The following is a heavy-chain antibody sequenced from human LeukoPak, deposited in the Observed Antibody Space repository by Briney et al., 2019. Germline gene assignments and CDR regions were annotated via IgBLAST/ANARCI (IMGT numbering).Heavy chain of an antibody. J-gene: IGHJ4*02. CDR3: ARDKQVGATLLDC. CDR2: INQDGSEK. CDR1: GFTFSTYW. V-gene: IGHV3-7*01. Sequence: EGSLRLSCAASGFTFSTYWMSWVRQAPGKGPELVATINQDGSEKYYVDSVKGRFTISRDNAKYSLYLQINSLRAEDSAVFYCARDKQVGATLLDCWGQGTLVTVSS. D-gene: IGHD1-26*01.